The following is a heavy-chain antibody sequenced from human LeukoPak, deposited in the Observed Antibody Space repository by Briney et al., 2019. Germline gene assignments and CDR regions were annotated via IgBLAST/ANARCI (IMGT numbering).Heavy chain of an antibody. D-gene: IGHD3-9*01. Sequence: GGSLRLSCAASGFTFSNYGMHWVRRAPGKGLEWVAIISYDSGNRDYVASVKGRFAISRDNSQNTLYLQMSSLRPEDTAVYYCARERRYFDWLFSYDAFDIWGQGTMVTVSS. CDR2: ISYDSGNR. CDR1: GFTFSNYG. J-gene: IGHJ3*02. CDR3: ARERRYFDWLFSYDAFDI. V-gene: IGHV3-30*03.